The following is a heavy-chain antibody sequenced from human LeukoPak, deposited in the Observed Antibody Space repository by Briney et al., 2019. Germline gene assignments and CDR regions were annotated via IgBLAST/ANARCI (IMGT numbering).Heavy chain of an antibody. D-gene: IGHD2-2*01. V-gene: IGHV5-51*01. CDR2: IYPYDSDT. J-gene: IGHJ6*03. CDR1: RDGFTNYW. CDR3: ASLREGSSTSSGEDYYYYMDV. Sequence: GESLQISCKGSRDGFTNYWIGWVRQMPGKGLEWMGLIYPYDSDTRYSPSFQGQVTISADKSISTAYLQWSSLKASDTAMYYCASLREGSSTSSGEDYYYYMDVWGKGTTVTVSS.